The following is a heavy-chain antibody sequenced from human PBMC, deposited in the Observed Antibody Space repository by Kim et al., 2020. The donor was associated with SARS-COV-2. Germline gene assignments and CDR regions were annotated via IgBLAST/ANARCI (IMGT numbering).Heavy chain of an antibody. CDR3: ARHGGGQLPAY. CDR2: IYYSGST. V-gene: IGHV4-59*08. CDR1: GGSISSYY. D-gene: IGHD2-2*01. J-gene: IGHJ4*02. Sequence: SETLSLTCTVSGGSISSYYWSWIRQPPGKGLEWIGYIYYSGSTNYNPSLKSRVTISVDTSKNQFSLKLSSVTAADTAVYYCARHGGGQLPAYWGQGTLVT.